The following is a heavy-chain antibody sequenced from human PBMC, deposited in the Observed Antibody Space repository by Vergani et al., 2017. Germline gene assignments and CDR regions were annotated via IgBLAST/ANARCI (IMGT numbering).Heavy chain of an antibody. CDR1: GASIRSSNYY. CDR2: IHYSGST. Sequence: QLQLQESGPGLVKPSATLSLTCSVSGASIRSSNYYWGWIRQPPGKGLEWIASIHYSGSTHYNPSLKSRVTISVDTSKNQFSLKLSSVTAADTAVYFCARHSTVEWLVKLGWIDPWGKGILVTVSS. V-gene: IGHV4-39*01. CDR3: ARHSTVEWLVKLGWIDP. J-gene: IGHJ5*02. D-gene: IGHD6-19*01.